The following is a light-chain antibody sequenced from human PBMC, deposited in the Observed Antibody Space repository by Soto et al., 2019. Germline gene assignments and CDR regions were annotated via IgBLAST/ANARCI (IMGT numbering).Light chain of an antibody. J-gene: IGKJ5*01. Sequence: EIVMTQSPATLSVSPGERATLSCRASQRVSSNLAWYQQKPGQAPRRLIYGASTRATGIPARFSGSGSGTEFTLTISSLQSEEFAVYYCQQYNNWPPLTFGQGTRLEIK. CDR1: QRVSSN. CDR3: QQYNNWPPLT. CDR2: GAS. V-gene: IGKV3-15*01.